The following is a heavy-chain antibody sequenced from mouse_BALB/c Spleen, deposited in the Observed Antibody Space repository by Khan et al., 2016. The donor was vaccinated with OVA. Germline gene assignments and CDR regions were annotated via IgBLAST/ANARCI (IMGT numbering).Heavy chain of an antibody. D-gene: IGHD1-2*01. CDR1: GYSFTDYY. V-gene: IGHV1-77*01. CDR2: ISPGSGDT. Sequence: QVQLKQSGAELARPGASVKLSCKASGYSFTDYYINWVKQRTGQGLEWIGEISPGSGDTYYNEKFKGQATLTAAKYSSTAYMQLSSLTSEASAVYFCARRNYFGYTFAYWGQGTLVTVSA. CDR3: ARRNYFGYTFAY. J-gene: IGHJ3*01.